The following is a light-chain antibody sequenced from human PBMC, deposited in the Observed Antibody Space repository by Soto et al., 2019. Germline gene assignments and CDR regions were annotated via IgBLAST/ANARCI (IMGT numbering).Light chain of an antibody. V-gene: IGKV3-20*01. CDR2: GAS. CDR1: QSVSSSY. CDR3: QQYGSSFT. Sequence: EIVLTQSPGTLSLSPGERATLSCRASQSVSSSYVAWYQQKPGQAPRHLIYGASNRATGIPDRFSGSGSGTDFTLTISRLEAEHFAVYYCQQYGSSFTFGQGTRLEIK. J-gene: IGKJ5*01.